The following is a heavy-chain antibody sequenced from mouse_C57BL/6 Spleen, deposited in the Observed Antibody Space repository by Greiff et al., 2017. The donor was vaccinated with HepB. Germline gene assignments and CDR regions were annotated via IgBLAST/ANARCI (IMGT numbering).Heavy chain of an antibody. CDR3: ARQTWFAY. CDR1: GYTFTDYN. CDR2: INPNNGGT. V-gene: IGHV1-18*01. Sequence: VHVKQSGPELVKPGASVKIPCKASGYTFTDYNMDWVKQSHGKSLEWIGDINPNNGGTIYNQKFKGKATLTVDKSSSTAYMELRSLTSEDTAVYYCARQTWFAYWGQGTLVTVSA. J-gene: IGHJ3*01.